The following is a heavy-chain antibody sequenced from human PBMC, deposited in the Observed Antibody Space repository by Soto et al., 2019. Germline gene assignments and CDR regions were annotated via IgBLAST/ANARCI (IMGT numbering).Heavy chain of an antibody. CDR3: ARTNDSSGTGGLC. V-gene: IGHV1-69*13. J-gene: IGHJ4*02. CDR2: IIPIFGTA. D-gene: IGHD6-25*01. Sequence: SVKVSCKASGGAFSSYAISWVRQAPGQGLEWMGGIIPIFGTANYAQKFQGRVTITADESTSTAYMELSSLRSEDTAVYYCARTNDSSGTGGLCWGQGTLVTVSS. CDR1: GGAFSSYA.